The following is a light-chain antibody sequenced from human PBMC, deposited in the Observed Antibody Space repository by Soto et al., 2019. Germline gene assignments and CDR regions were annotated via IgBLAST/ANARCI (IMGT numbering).Light chain of an antibody. CDR3: SSYAGSNNLV. CDR1: SSDVGGYNY. J-gene: IGLJ2*01. Sequence: QPVLTQPPSGSGSPGQSVTISCTGTSSDVGGYNYVSWYQQHPGKAPKLMIYEVSKRPSGVPDRFSGSKSGNTASLTVSGLQAEDEADYYCSSYAGSNNLVFGGGTKVTVL. CDR2: EVS. V-gene: IGLV2-8*01.